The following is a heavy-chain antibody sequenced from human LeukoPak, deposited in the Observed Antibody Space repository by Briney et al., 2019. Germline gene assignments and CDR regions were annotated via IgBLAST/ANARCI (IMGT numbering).Heavy chain of an antibody. V-gene: IGHV3-11*04. J-gene: IGHJ4*02. Sequence: PGGSLRLSCAASGFIFSDYYMSWIRQAPGKGLEWVSYISSSGSTMYYTYSVKGRFTISRDNAKDSLYLQMNSLRAEDTAVYYCARDYGGSSPFDYWGQGTLVTVSS. CDR1: GFIFSDYY. D-gene: IGHD4-23*01. CDR3: ARDYGGSSPFDY. CDR2: ISSSGSTM.